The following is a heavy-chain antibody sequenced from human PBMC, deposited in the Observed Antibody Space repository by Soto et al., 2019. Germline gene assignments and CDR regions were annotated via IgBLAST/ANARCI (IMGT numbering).Heavy chain of an antibody. CDR1: GFSLTTDGAG. Sequence: QITLRETGPTLVNPTQTLTLTCTLSGFSLTTDGAGVGWIRQPPGTALEWLALIYWDDDKRYSPSLRSRLTITKDTSKNQVVLTMTNVDPVDTATYYCAHRPLDYNSYAPYFDYWGQGTLVTVSS. D-gene: IGHD4-4*01. CDR2: IYWDDDK. CDR3: AHRPLDYNSYAPYFDY. J-gene: IGHJ4*02. V-gene: IGHV2-5*02.